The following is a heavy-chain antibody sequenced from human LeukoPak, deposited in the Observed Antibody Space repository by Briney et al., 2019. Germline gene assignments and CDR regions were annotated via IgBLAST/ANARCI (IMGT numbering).Heavy chain of an antibody. J-gene: IGHJ4*02. CDR3: AREFLFVAGIDY. D-gene: IGHD2-21*01. CDR1: GFIFSSYW. CDR2: IKQDGSEK. Sequence: GGSLRLSCAASGFIFSSYWMSWVRQAPGRGLEGVANIKQDGSEKYYVEAVKGRFTISRDNAKNSLYLQMNSLRAEDTAVYYCAREFLFVAGIDYWGQGTLVTVSS. V-gene: IGHV3-7*03.